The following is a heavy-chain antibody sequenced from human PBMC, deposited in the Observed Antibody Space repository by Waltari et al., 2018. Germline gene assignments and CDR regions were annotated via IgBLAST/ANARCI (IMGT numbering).Heavy chain of an antibody. CDR3: ARVSIAAAGNAFDI. D-gene: IGHD6-13*01. CDR1: GGSISSGSYY. V-gene: IGHV4-61*02. Sequence: QVQLQESGPGLVKSSQTLSLTCTVSGGSISSGSYYCSWIRQPAGKGLEWIGRIYTSGSTNYNPSLKSRVTISVDTSKNQFSLKLSSVTAADTAVYYCARVSIAAAGNAFDIWGQGTMVTVSS. J-gene: IGHJ3*02. CDR2: IYTSGST.